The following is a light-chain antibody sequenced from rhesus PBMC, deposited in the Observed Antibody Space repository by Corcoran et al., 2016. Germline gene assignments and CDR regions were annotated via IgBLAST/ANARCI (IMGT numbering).Light chain of an antibody. J-gene: IGKJ4*01. V-gene: IGKV1-22*01. CDR2: KAS. CDR3: QQYSSSLT. Sequence: DIQMTQSPSSLSASVGDTVTITCRASQSISSWLAWYQQKPGKAPKLLIYKASTLQSGVPSRFSGSGSGTDFTLTISRLQSEDVATYYCQQYSSSLTFGGGTKVEIK. CDR1: QSISSW.